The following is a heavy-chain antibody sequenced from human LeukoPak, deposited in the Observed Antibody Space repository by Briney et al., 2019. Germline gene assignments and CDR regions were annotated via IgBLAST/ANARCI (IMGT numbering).Heavy chain of an antibody. V-gene: IGHV3-53*01. CDR3: ARALDYYDSGSYFHFDL. CDR2: LYRSGST. CDR1: GYIVSSNY. J-gene: IGHJ2*01. Sequence: GGSLRLSCAASGYIVSSNYMSWVRQAPGKGLEWVSLLYRSGSTYYADSVKGRFTISRDNSKNTLYLQMNSLRAEDTAVYYCARALDYYDSGSYFHFDLWGRGTLVTVSS. D-gene: IGHD3-10*01.